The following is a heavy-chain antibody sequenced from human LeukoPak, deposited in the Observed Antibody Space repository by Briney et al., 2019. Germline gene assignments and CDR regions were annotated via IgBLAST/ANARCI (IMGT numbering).Heavy chain of an antibody. Sequence: GASVKVSCKASSYTFTSNGISWVRQAPGQGLEWMGWISGYNGNTNYAQKLQGRVTMTTDTSMSTAYMELRSLRSDDTAVYYCARDQEAYYYDSSAYNYFDYWGQGTLVTVSS. V-gene: IGHV1-18*01. CDR3: ARDQEAYYYDSSAYNYFDY. CDR1: SYTFTSNG. J-gene: IGHJ4*02. D-gene: IGHD3-22*01. CDR2: ISGYNGNT.